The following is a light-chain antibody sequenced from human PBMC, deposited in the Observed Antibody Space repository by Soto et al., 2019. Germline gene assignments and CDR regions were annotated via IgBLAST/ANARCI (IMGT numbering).Light chain of an antibody. Sequence: DIQMTQSPSTLSASVGDRVTITCRASQSISSWLAWYQQKPGKAPKLLIYKASSLESGVPSRFSGSGSGTNFTLTISSLQPDDFAFYNYKQYNSYSLRCTFGQGPKVDIK. J-gene: IGKJ1*01. V-gene: IGKV1-5*03. CDR1: QSISSW. CDR2: KAS. CDR3: KQYNSYSLRCT.